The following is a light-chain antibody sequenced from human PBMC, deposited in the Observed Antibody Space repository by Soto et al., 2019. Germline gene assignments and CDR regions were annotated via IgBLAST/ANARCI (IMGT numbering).Light chain of an antibody. J-gene: IGKJ1*01. CDR2: TIS. V-gene: IGKV2-30*01. Sequence: DVVLTPSTLSLRVTLGQPASIFCRSSPGLVFRDGNTHLSWYHQRPGQSPRRLIHTISIRDSGVPDRFSGSGSCTDFTLTISWVEAEDVGIYYCMQHTHWPHTFGQGTKVDIK. CDR1: PGLVFRDGNTH. CDR3: MQHTHWPHT.